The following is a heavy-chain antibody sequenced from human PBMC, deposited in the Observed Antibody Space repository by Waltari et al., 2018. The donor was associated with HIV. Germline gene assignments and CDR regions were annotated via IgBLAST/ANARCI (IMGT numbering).Heavy chain of an antibody. D-gene: IGHD3-16*01. CDR2: IYYSGST. CDR3: ARDRAPLGGGWFDP. Sequence: QVQLQESGPGLVKPSETLSLTCTVSGGSISSYYWSWIRQPPGTGLEWIGYIYYSGSTNDNPSLKSRVTISVDTSKNQFSLKLSSVTAADTAVYYCARDRAPLGGGWFDPWGQGTLVTVSS. CDR1: GGSISSYY. V-gene: IGHV4-59*01. J-gene: IGHJ5*02.